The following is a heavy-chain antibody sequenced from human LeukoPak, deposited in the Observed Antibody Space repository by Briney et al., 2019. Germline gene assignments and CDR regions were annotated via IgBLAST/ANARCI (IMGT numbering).Heavy chain of an antibody. CDR2: VHHSGST. CDR1: GYSISSGYY. V-gene: IGHV4-38-2*02. D-gene: IGHD3-3*01. CDR3: ARTPTYYDFWSGHSNYYYYMDV. Sequence: PSETLSLTCTVSGYSISSGYYWGWIRQPPGKGLEWIGSVHHSGSTYHNPSLKSRVTMSVDTSKNQFSLKVSSVTAADTAVYYCARTPTYYDFWSGHSNYYYYMDVWGKGTTVTVSS. J-gene: IGHJ6*03.